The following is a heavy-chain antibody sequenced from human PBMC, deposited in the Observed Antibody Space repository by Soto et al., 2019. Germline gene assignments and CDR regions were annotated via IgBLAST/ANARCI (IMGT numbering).Heavy chain of an antibody. CDR1: GASISAYA. CDR2: LYSSGNT. J-gene: IGHJ4*02. CDR3: ARGPYSSGWYVVDY. Sequence: SETLSLTCTVSGASISAYAWSWIRQPAGKGLEYIGRLYSSGNTNYNPSFKSRLTMSADTSKSQFSLKLTSVTAADTAVYYCARGPYSSGWYVVDYWGQGIQVTVSS. D-gene: IGHD6-19*01. V-gene: IGHV4-4*07.